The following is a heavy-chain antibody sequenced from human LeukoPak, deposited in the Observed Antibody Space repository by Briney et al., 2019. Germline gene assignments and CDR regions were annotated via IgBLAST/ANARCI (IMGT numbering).Heavy chain of an antibody. CDR1: GGSISSSSYY. V-gene: IGHV4-39*01. CDR3: ASLPQKLYYFDY. D-gene: IGHD2-15*01. Sequence: ETLSLTCTVSGGSISSSSYYWGWIRQPPGKGLEWIGSIYYSRSTYYNPSLKSRVTISVDTSKNQFSLKLSSVTAADTAVYYCASLPQKLYYFDYWGQGTLVTVSS. CDR2: IYYSRST. J-gene: IGHJ4*02.